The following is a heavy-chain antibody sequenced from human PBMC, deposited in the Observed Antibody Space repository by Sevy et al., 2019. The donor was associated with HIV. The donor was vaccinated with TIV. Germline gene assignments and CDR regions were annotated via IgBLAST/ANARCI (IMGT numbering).Heavy chain of an antibody. J-gene: IGHJ3*02. CDR2: IYYSGST. CDR3: ARGRTYYYDSSGPDAFDI. V-gene: IGHV4-30-4*01. Sequence: SETLSLTCTVSGGSISSGDYYWSWIRQPPGKGLEWIGYIYYSGSTYYNPSLKSRVTISVDTSKNKFSLKLSSVTAADTAVYYCARGRTYYYDSSGPDAFDIWGQGTMVTVSS. D-gene: IGHD3-22*01. CDR1: GGSISSGDYY.